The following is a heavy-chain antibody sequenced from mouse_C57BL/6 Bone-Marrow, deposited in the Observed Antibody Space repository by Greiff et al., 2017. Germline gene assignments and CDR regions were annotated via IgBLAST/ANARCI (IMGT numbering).Heavy chain of an antibody. Sequence: VHVKQSGPELVKPGASVKIPCKASGYTFTDYNMDWVKQSHGKSLEWIGDINPNNGGTIYNQKFKGKATLTVDKSSSTAYLELRSLTSEDTAVYYCARRYSNYAWFAYWGQGTLVTVSA. CDR1: GYTFTDYN. D-gene: IGHD2-5*01. J-gene: IGHJ3*01. CDR3: ARRYSNYAWFAY. V-gene: IGHV1-18*01. CDR2: INPNNGGT.